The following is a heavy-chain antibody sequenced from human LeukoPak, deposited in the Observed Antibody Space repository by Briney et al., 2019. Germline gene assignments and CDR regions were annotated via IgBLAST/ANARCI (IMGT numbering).Heavy chain of an antibody. CDR2: IKQDGSEK. Sequence: PGGSLRLSCAASGFTYSSYWMSWVRQAPGKGLEWVANIKQDGSEKYYVDSVKGRFTISRDNAKNSLYLQMNSLRAEDTAVYYCARVVTSGSYYFPPIEYFQHWGQGTLVTVSS. J-gene: IGHJ1*01. D-gene: IGHD1-26*01. CDR1: GFTYSSYW. CDR3: ARVVTSGSYYFPPIEYFQH. V-gene: IGHV3-7*01.